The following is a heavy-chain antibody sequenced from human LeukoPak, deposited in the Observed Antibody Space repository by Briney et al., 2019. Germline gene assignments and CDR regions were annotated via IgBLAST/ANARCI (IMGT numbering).Heavy chain of an antibody. Sequence: SGTLSLTCTVSGGSMTHYFWNWIRQPPGKGLEWIGYSHTSGSPDYSRSLKSRVTISLDTSKNQFSLMLSSVTAADTAVYFCARATQRYCSGTTCFPYWFDTWGQGTLATVSS. CDR1: GGSMTHYF. D-gene: IGHD2-2*01. J-gene: IGHJ5*02. V-gene: IGHV4-4*09. CDR3: ARATQRYCSGTTCFPYWFDT. CDR2: SHTSGSP.